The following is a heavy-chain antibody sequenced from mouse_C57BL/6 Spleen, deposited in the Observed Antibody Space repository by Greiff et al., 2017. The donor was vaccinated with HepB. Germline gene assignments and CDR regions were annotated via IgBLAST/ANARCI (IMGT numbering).Heavy chain of an antibody. CDR2: IRNKANGYTT. D-gene: IGHD1-1*01. Sequence: EVQLVESGGGLVQPGGSLSLSCAASGFTFTDYYMSWVRQPPGKALEWLGFIRNKANGYTTEYSASVKGRFTISRDNSQSILYLQMNALRAEDSATYYCARSLYGSSYVFAYWGQGTLVTVSA. CDR1: GFTFTDYY. CDR3: ARSLYGSSYVFAY. J-gene: IGHJ3*01. V-gene: IGHV7-3*01.